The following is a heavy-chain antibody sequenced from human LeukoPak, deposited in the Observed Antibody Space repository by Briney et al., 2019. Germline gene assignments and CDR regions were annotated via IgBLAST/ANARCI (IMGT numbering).Heavy chain of an antibody. CDR2: ISNSDNSI. D-gene: IGHD3-22*01. CDR1: GFTFSDYY. Sequence: PGGSLRLSFAASGFTFSDYYMSWIRQPPGKGLEWVSYISNSDNSIYYADSVKGRFTMSRDNAKNSLYLQMNSPRAEVTAVYYCARNTYYYDSSGYLEAGPFDIWGQGTMVTVSS. CDR3: ARNTYYYDSSGYLEAGPFDI. V-gene: IGHV3-11*01. J-gene: IGHJ3*02.